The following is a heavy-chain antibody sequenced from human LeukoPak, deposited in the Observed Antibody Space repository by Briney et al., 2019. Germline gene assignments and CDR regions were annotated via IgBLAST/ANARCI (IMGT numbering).Heavy chain of an antibody. CDR1: GFTFSGSA. CDR2: IRSKANSYAT. CDR3: TSLIWFGELFPLDY. Sequence: GGSLRLSCAASGFTFSGSAMHWVRQASGKGLEWVGRIRSKANSYATAYAASVKGRFTISRDDSKNTAYLQMNSLKTEDTAVYYCTSLIWFGELFPLDYWGQGTLVTASS. J-gene: IGHJ4*02. D-gene: IGHD3-10*01. V-gene: IGHV3-73*01.